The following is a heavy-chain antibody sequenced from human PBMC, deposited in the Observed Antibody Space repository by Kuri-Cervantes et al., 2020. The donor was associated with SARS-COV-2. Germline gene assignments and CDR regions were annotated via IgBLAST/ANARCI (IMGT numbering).Heavy chain of an antibody. CDR3: ARNSYDSSGYYRGRARTYGMDV. Sequence: GESLKISCKGSGYSFTSYWIGWVRQMPGKGLEWMGIIYPGDSNTRYRPSFQGPVTISADKSISTAYLQWSSLKASDTAMYYCARNSYDSSGYYRGRARTYGMDVWGQGTTVTVSS. CDR1: GYSFTSYW. D-gene: IGHD3-22*01. V-gene: IGHV5-51*01. CDR2: IYPGDSNT. J-gene: IGHJ6*02.